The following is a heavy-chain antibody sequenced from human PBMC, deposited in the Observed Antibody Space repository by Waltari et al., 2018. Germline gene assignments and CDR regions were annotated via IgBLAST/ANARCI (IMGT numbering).Heavy chain of an antibody. Sequence: QVQLVQSGAEVKKPGASVKVSCKASGYTFTSYDINWVRQATGQGLEWMGWMNPNSGNTGYAQKFQGRVTMTRSTSISTAYMELSSLRSEDTAVYYCAGGSYYDFWSGYRNYYGMDVWGQGTTVTVSS. CDR3: AGGSYYDFWSGYRNYYGMDV. CDR2: MNPNSGNT. CDR1: GYTFTSYD. V-gene: IGHV1-8*01. J-gene: IGHJ6*02. D-gene: IGHD3-3*01.